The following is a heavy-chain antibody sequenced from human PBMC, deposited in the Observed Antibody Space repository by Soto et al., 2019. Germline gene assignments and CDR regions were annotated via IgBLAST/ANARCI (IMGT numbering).Heavy chain of an antibody. CDR1: GGSISSSSYY. D-gene: IGHD6-6*01. J-gene: IGHJ4*02. V-gene: IGHV4-61*05. Sequence: SETLSRTCTGSGGSISSSSYYWCWIRQPPGKGLEWIGYIYYSGSTNYNPSLKSRVTISVDTSKNQFSLKLSSVTAADTAVYYCAREATIAARLDSWGQGTLVTVSS. CDR3: AREATIAARLDS. CDR2: IYYSGST.